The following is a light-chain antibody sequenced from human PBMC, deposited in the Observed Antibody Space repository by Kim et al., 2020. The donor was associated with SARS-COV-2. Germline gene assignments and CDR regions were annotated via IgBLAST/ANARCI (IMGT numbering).Light chain of an antibody. CDR3: MQHTQWPWT. CDR2: QVS. J-gene: IGKJ1*01. CDR1: QSLVHSDGTTY. V-gene: IGKV2-30*02. Sequence: EVVMTQSPLSLPVILGQPASISCRSGQSLVHSDGTTYLHWFQQRPGQSPRRLIYQVSNRESGVPDRFSGSGSATNFTLKISRVEAEDVGIYYCMQHTQWPWTFGQGTKVDIK.